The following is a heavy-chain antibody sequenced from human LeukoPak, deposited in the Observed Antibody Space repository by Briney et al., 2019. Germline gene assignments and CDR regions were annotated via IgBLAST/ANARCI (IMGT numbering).Heavy chain of an antibody. CDR1: AYSFTPYA. CDR3: ARDNSVGDNAWWFDP. J-gene: IGHJ5*02. V-gene: IGHV1-8*02. Sequence: ASVKVSCKTSAYSFTPYAMHWVRQAPGQRLEWMGWMNPNSGNTGYAQKFQGRVTMTRDMSTSTDYMELSSLRSEDTAIYYCARDNSVGDNAWWFDPWGQGTLVTVSS. CDR2: MNPNSGNT. D-gene: IGHD1-26*01.